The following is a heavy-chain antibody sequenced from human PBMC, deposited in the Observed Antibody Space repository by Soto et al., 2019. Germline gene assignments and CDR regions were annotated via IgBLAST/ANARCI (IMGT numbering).Heavy chain of an antibody. CDR3: AKDRHAMGYDFDM. J-gene: IGHJ3*02. Sequence: QVQLVESGGGVVQPGRSLRLSCAASGFTFSDFAMHWVRQAPGKGLEWVAVISDDGSNEHYGGSVKGRFTISRDNSKNTLNLEVNSLRPDDTAVFYCAKDRHAMGYDFDMCGQGTIVTVSS. V-gene: IGHV3-30*18. CDR1: GFTFSDFA. CDR2: ISDDGSNE.